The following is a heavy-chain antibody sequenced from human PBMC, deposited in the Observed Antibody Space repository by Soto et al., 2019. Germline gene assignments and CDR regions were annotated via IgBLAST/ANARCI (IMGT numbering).Heavy chain of an antibody. CDR3: ARSGHTFAGVV. V-gene: IGHV4-59*01. CDR1: GSSMSDYY. J-gene: IGHJ4*02. Sequence: PSETLSLPCPVSGSSMSDYYGSWIRQSPGKGLEHIGYLHYSGSANYNPSLKSRVTISMDTSKNQFSLNLNSVTAADTAIYYCARSGHTFAGVVWGQGIPVTVSS. CDR2: LHYSGSA. D-gene: IGHD3-16*01.